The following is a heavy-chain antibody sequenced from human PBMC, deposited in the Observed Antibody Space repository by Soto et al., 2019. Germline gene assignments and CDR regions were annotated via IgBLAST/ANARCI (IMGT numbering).Heavy chain of an antibody. Sequence: SETLSLTCAVYGGSFSGYYWSWIRQPPEKGLEWIGEINHSGSTNYNPSLKSRVTISVDTSKNQFSLKLSSVTAADTAVYYCARGRGFIAAAVYYFDYWGQGTLVTVSS. CDR1: GGSFSGYY. V-gene: IGHV4-34*01. CDR2: INHSGST. J-gene: IGHJ4*02. D-gene: IGHD6-13*01. CDR3: ARGRGFIAAAVYYFDY.